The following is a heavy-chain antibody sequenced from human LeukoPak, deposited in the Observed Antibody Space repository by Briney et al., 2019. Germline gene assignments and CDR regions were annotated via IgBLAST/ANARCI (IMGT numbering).Heavy chain of an antibody. J-gene: IGHJ6*03. Sequence: SQTLSLTCTVSGGSISSGSYYWSWIRLPAGKGLEWIGRIYTSGSTNYNPSLKSRVTISVDTSKNQFSLKLSSVTAADTAVYYCAREDYYGSGSHMDVWGKGTTVTVSS. CDR3: AREDYYGSGSHMDV. CDR1: GGSISSGSYY. CDR2: IYTSGST. V-gene: IGHV4-61*02. D-gene: IGHD3-10*01.